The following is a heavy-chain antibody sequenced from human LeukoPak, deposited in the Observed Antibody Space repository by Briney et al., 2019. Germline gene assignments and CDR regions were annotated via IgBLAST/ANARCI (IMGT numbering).Heavy chain of an antibody. CDR3: ARAEGYYDSSGYYYSFDY. J-gene: IGHJ4*02. V-gene: IGHV3-21*01. D-gene: IGHD3-22*01. CDR2: ISSSSSYI. Sequence: GGSLRLSCAASGFTFSSYSMNWVRQAPGKGLEWVSSISSSSSYIYYADSAKGRFTISRDNAKNSLYLQMNSLRAEDTAVYYCARAEGYYDSSGYYYSFDYWGQGTLVTVSS. CDR1: GFTFSSYS.